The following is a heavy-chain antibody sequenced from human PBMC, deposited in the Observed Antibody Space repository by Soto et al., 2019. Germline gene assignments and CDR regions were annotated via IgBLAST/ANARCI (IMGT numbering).Heavy chain of an antibody. D-gene: IGHD2-15*01. CDR3: AKVVVAATRHTDFDS. CDR1: GGSINSNNYY. V-gene: IGHV4-39*02. Sequence: SETLYLTCTVSGGSINSNNYYWAWIRQPPGKGLAWIASIYYDGSTYYNPSLKSRVSISVDTSKNHFSLKLSSATAADTAVYYCAKVVVAATRHTDFDSWGQGTLVTVSS. J-gene: IGHJ4*02. CDR2: IYYDGST.